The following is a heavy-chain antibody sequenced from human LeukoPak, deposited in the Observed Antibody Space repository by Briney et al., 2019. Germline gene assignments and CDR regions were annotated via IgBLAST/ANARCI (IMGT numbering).Heavy chain of an antibody. CDR2: MNPNSGNT. D-gene: IGHD6-13*01. J-gene: IGHJ6*03. CDR1: GYTFTNYD. V-gene: IGHV1-8*01. Sequence: ASVKVSCKASGYTFTNYDINWVRQATGQGLEWMGWMNPNSGNTGYAQKFQGRVTMTRNTSISTAYMELSSLRSEDTAVYYCARAAAGRLYYYYYMDVWGKGTTVTVSS. CDR3: ARAAAGRLYYYYYMDV.